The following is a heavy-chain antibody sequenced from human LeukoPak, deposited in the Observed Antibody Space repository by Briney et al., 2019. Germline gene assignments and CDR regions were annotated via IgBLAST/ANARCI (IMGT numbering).Heavy chain of an antibody. Sequence: SQTLSLTCAISGDSVSSNSAAWNWITQSPSRGLEWLGRTYYRSKWYNDYAVSVKSRITINPDTSKNQSTMQLNSVTPEDTAVYYCAKCASYAADSGYDQFDYWGQGTLVAVSS. V-gene: IGHV6-1*01. CDR3: AKCASYAADSGYDQFDY. CDR2: TYYRSKWYN. CDR1: GDSVSSNSAA. D-gene: IGHD5-12*01. J-gene: IGHJ4*02.